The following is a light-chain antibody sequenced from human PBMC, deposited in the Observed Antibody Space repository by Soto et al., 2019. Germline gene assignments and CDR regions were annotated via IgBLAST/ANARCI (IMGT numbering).Light chain of an antibody. CDR3: LPHRHYQLT. CDR2: AAS. V-gene: IGKV1-17*03. J-gene: IGKJ4*01. Sequence: DIQMTQSPSAMSASVGDRVTITCRASQGIDNYLAWFQQKPGKVPQRLIYAASTLQSGVPSRFSGSGSGTEFTLTISSLQHEDFVTYYCLPHRHYQLTLGGGTKVDIK. CDR1: QGIDNY.